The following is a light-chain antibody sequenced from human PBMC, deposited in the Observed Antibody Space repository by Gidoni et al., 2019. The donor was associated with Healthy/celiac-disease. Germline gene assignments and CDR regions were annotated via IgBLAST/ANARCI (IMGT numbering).Light chain of an antibody. CDR2: DAS. CDR1: QSVSSY. CDR3: QQRSNWPRT. Sequence: EIVLTQSPATLSLSPGERPTLSCRASQSVSSYLAWYHQKPGQPPRLLIYDASNRATGIQARFRGSGSGTDFTLTISSLEPEDFAVYYCQQRSNWPRTFGGGTKVEIK. J-gene: IGKJ4*01. V-gene: IGKV3-11*01.